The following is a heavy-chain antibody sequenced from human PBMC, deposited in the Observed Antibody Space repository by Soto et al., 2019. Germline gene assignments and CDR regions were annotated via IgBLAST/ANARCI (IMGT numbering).Heavy chain of an antibody. CDR3: AREVGGAGGEYDY. D-gene: IGHD1-26*01. CDR1: GYTFTTYG. J-gene: IGHJ4*01. CDR2: ISGANGHT. V-gene: IGHV1-18*01. Sequence: QVQVEQSGAEVKKPGASVKVSCTTSGYTFTTYGIGWVRQAPGQVLAWMGWISGANGHTKYAQNAQGRVTGTPDTSTMTAYMELRSLRAEDTAVYYCAREVGGAGGEYDYWGHGTRVNVSA.